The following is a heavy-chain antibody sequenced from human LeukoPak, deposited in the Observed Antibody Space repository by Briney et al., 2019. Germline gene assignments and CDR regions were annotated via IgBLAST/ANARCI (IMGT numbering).Heavy chain of an antibody. CDR3: ARGTHYYDSSGYT. V-gene: IGHV1-2*02. Sequence: ASVKVSCKASGYTFTGYYMHWVRQAPGQGLEWMGWINPNSGGTNYAQKFQGRVTMTRDTSISTAYMELSRLRSDDTAMYYCARGTHYYDSSGYTWGQGTLVTVSS. CDR1: GYTFTGYY. J-gene: IGHJ5*02. D-gene: IGHD3-22*01. CDR2: INPNSGGT.